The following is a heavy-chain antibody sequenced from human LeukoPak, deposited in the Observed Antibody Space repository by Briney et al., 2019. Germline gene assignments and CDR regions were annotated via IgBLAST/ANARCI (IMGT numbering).Heavy chain of an antibody. Sequence: PGGSLRLSCAASGFTVSSNYMSWVRQAPGKGLEWVSVIYSGGSTYYADSVKGRFTISRDNSRNTLYLQMNSLRAEDTAVYYCARDSRSLYSYGDDAFDIWGQGQWSPSLQ. J-gene: IGHJ3*02. D-gene: IGHD5-18*01. CDR2: IYSGGST. V-gene: IGHV3-66*01. CDR1: GFTVSSNY. CDR3: ARDSRSLYSYGDDAFDI.